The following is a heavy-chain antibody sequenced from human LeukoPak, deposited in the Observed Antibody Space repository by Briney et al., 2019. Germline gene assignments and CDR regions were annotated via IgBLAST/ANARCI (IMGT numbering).Heavy chain of an antibody. CDR2: ISPSGAST. V-gene: IGHV1-46*01. Sequence: ASVKVSCKASGYTFTSYYMHGVRQAPGQGLEWMGIISPSGASTTYAQNFQGRVTMTTDTSTSTVYMELRSLRSDDTAVYYCAREGLRSIAARRGTRDYMDVWGKGTTVIVSS. J-gene: IGHJ6*03. CDR1: GYTFTSYY. CDR3: AREGLRSIAARRGTRDYMDV. D-gene: IGHD6-6*01.